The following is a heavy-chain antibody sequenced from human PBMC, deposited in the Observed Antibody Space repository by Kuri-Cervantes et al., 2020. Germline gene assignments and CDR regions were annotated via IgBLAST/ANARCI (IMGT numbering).Heavy chain of an antibody. D-gene: IGHD3-3*01. CDR3: ARGLHYDFWSGYYTPYGMDV. CDR1: GGSFSGYY. Sequence: SQTLSLTCAVYGGSFSGYYWSWIRQPPGKGLEWIGEINHSGSTNYNPSLKSRVTITVDTSKNQFSLKLSSVTAADTAVYYCARGLHYDFWSGYYTPYGMDVWGQGTTVTVSS. V-gene: IGHV4-34*01. CDR2: INHSGST. J-gene: IGHJ6*02.